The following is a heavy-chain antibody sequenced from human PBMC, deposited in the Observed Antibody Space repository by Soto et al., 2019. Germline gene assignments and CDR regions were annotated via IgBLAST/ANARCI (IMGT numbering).Heavy chain of an antibody. V-gene: IGHV1-3*01. CDR3: ARAVAVPADFDY. CDR1: GYTFTGYA. D-gene: IGHD6-19*01. CDR2: INAGNGNT. Sequence: ASVKVSCXASGYTFTGYAVHWVRQAPGQRLEWMGWINAGNGNTKYSQKFQGRVTITRDTSASTAYMELSSLRSEDTAVYYCARAVAVPADFDYWGQGTLVTVSS. J-gene: IGHJ4*02.